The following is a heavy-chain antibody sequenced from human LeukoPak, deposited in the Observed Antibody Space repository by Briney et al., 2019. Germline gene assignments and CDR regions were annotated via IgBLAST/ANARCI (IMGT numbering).Heavy chain of an antibody. D-gene: IGHD5-12*01. Sequence: GASVKVSCKASGYTFTGYYMHWVRQAPGQGLEWMGWINPNSGGTNYAQKFQGRVTMTRDTSISTAYMELSRLRSDDTAVYYCAREYRRGVVATIRGDFRYWGQGTLVTVSS. CDR3: AREYRRGVVATIRGDFRY. J-gene: IGHJ4*02. V-gene: IGHV1-2*02. CDR2: INPNSGGT. CDR1: GYTFTGYY.